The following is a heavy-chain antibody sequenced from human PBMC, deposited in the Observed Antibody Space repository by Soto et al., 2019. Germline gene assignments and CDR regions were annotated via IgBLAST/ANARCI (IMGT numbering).Heavy chain of an antibody. Sequence: GGSLRLSCAASGFTFSSYSMNWVRQAPGKGLEWVSYISSSSSTIYYADSVKGRFTISRDNAKNSLYLQMNSLRDEDTAVYYCARDFLFSQDYVPASGSYEYYFDYWGQGTLVTVSS. V-gene: IGHV3-48*02. CDR1: GFTFSSYS. CDR3: ARDFLFSQDYVPASGSYEYYFDY. D-gene: IGHD1-26*01. CDR2: ISSSSSTI. J-gene: IGHJ4*02.